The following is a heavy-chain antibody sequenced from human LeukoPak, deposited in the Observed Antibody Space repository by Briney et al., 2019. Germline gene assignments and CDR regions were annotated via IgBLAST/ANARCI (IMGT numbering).Heavy chain of an antibody. CDR1: GFTFSSYA. CDR3: ATSKGRFGELLASFDY. Sequence: PGGSLRLSCAASGFTFSSYAMHWVRQAPGKGLEWVAVISYDGSNKYYADSVKGRFTISRDNSKNTLYLQMNSLRAEDTAAYYCATSKGRFGELLASFDYWGQGTLVTVSS. CDR2: ISYDGSNK. J-gene: IGHJ4*02. D-gene: IGHD3-10*01. V-gene: IGHV3-30-3*01.